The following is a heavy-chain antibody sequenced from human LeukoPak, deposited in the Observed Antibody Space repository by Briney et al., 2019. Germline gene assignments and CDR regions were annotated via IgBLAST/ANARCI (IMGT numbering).Heavy chain of an antibody. Sequence: SETLSLTCTVSGGSISSYYWSWLRQPPGKGLEWIGYIYTSGSTNYNPSLKSRVTISVDTSKNQFSLKLSSVTAADTAVYYCARRVFHYYYMDVWGKGTTVTVSS. CDR1: GGSISSYY. CDR2: IYTSGST. V-gene: IGHV4-4*09. J-gene: IGHJ6*03. CDR3: ARRVFHYYYMDV. D-gene: IGHD2-21*01.